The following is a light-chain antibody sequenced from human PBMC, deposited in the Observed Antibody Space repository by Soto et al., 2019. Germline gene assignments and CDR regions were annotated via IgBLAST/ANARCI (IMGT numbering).Light chain of an antibody. CDR2: HVS. Sequence: QSVLTQPASVSGSPGQSITISCTGTSSDVGGYNYVSWYQQHPGKAPKLMIYHVSNLPSGVSNRFSGSKSGNTASLTISGLQAEDEADYYCSSYTSSSTLFGGGTKLTVL. CDR1: SSDVGGYNY. V-gene: IGLV2-14*01. CDR3: SSYTSSSTL. J-gene: IGLJ2*01.